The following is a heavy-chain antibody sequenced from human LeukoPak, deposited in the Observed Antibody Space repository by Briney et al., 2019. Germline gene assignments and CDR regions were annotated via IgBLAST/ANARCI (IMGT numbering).Heavy chain of an antibody. V-gene: IGHV4-61*01. Sequence: SETLSLTCTVSGGSVSSGSYYWSWIRQPPGKGLEWIGYIYYSGSTNYNPSLKSRVTISVDTSKNQFPLKLSSVTAADTAVYYCARMYYYGSGSPSYAFDIWGQGTMVTVSS. D-gene: IGHD3-10*01. J-gene: IGHJ3*02. CDR3: ARMYYYGSGSPSYAFDI. CDR1: GGSVSSGSYY. CDR2: IYYSGST.